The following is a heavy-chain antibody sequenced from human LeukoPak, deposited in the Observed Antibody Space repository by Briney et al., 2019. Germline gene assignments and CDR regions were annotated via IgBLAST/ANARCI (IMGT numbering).Heavy chain of an antibody. D-gene: IGHD3-22*01. CDR3: ARGEAYYDRNGLPGAALDF. CDR1: GFTFSSYG. V-gene: IGHV3-30*19. J-gene: IGHJ3*01. Sequence: GGSLRLSCAASGFTFSSYGMHWVRQAPGKGLEWLTVISYHGRNEYYADSVTGRFTISRDNSKNTVFLQLNSLRVEDAAVYYCARGEAYYDRNGLPGAALDFWGLGTLVTVSS. CDR2: ISYHGRNE.